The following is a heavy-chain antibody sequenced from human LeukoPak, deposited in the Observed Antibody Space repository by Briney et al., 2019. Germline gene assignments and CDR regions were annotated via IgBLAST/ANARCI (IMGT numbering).Heavy chain of an antibody. Sequence: PGGSLRLSCAASGFTFSSYGMHWVRQAPGKGLEWVAVIWYDGSNKYYADSVKGRFTISRDNSKNTLYLQMNSLRAEDTAVYYCAKGSMIVVAHDAFDIWGQGTMVTVSS. CDR2: IWYDGSNK. J-gene: IGHJ3*02. V-gene: IGHV3-33*06. CDR3: AKGSMIVVAHDAFDI. D-gene: IGHD3-22*01. CDR1: GFTFSSYG.